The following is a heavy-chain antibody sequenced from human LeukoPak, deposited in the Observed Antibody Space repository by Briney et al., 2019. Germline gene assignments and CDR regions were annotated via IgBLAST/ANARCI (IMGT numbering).Heavy chain of an antibody. V-gene: IGHV4-59*08. CDR2: IYYTGNT. Sequence: SETLSLTCTVSNGSINNYYWSWIRQPPGKGLEWIGYIYYTGNTNYNPSLKSRVTIPVDTSKNQFSLNLSSVTAADTAIYYCARLGGATSPFGYWGQGTLVTVSS. J-gene: IGHJ4*02. CDR3: ARLGGATSPFGY. CDR1: NGSINNYY. D-gene: IGHD1-26*01.